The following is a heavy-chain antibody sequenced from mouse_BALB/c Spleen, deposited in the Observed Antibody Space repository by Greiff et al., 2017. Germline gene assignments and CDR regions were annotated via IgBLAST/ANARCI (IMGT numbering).Heavy chain of an antibody. CDR3: ARRTKVYAMDY. V-gene: IGHV5-17*02. CDR2: ISSGSSTI. CDR1: GFTFSSFG. D-gene: IGHD1-3*01. J-gene: IGHJ4*01. Sequence: EVNVVESGGGLVQPGGSRKLSCAASGFTFSSFGMHWVRQAPEKGLEWVAYISSGSSTIYYADTVNGRFTISRDHPKNTLSLKMTSLRSEDTAMYYCARRTKVYAMDYWGQGTSVTVSS.